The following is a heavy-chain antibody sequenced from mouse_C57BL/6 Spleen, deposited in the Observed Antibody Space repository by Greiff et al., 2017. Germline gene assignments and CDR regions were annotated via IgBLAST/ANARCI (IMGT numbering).Heavy chain of an antibody. CDR3: TTHYGSTFDY. V-gene: IGHV14-4*01. CDR1: GFNIKDDY. Sequence: VQLQQSGAELVRPGASVKLSCTASGFNIKDDYMHWVKQRPEQGLEWIGWIDPENGDTEYASKFQGKATITADTSSTTAYLQLSSLTSEDTAVYYCTTHYGSTFDYWGQGTTLTVSS. D-gene: IGHD1-1*01. CDR2: IDPENGDT. J-gene: IGHJ2*01.